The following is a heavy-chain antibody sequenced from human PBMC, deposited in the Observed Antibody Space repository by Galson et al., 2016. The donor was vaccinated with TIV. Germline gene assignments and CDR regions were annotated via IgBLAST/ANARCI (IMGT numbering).Heavy chain of an antibody. Sequence: SLRLSCAASGFSARNYVMSWVRQTPGKGLEWVSGISLSGTTTYYADSVRGRFTISRDNSKYSLYLEMNSLRADNTAVYYCAKPEGDGDYSLGAAFDKWGQGTLVSVSS. CDR3: AKPEGDGDYSLGAAFDK. J-gene: IGHJ3*02. CDR2: ISLSGTTT. V-gene: IGHV3-23*01. D-gene: IGHD4-17*01. CDR1: GFSARNYV.